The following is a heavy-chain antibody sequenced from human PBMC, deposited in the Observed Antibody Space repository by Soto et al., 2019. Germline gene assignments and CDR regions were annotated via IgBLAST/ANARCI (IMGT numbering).Heavy chain of an antibody. CDR3: ARVVTVVKSFHYWYFDL. Sequence: QVQLVQSGAEVKKPGSSVKVSCKASGGTFSSYAISWVRQAPGQGLEWMGGIIPIFGTRNYAQKFQGRVTITADESTSTAYMELSSLRSEDTAVYYCARVVTVVKSFHYWYFDLWGRGTLVTVSP. J-gene: IGHJ2*01. V-gene: IGHV1-69*12. D-gene: IGHD2-15*01. CDR1: GGTFSSYA. CDR2: IIPIFGTR.